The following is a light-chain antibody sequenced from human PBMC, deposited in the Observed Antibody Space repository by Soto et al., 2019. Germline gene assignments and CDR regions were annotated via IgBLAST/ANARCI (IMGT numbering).Light chain of an antibody. Sequence: EIVMTQPPATLSVPPGERATLSCTASQSVSSNLAWYQQKHGQAPRLLLYGAPTRATGIPARFSDSGSGTEFTLTISTLQSEDFAVYYCEQYNDWSPGITFGPGTKVDIK. CDR3: EQYNDWSPGIT. J-gene: IGKJ3*01. CDR1: QSVSSN. V-gene: IGKV3-15*01. CDR2: GAP.